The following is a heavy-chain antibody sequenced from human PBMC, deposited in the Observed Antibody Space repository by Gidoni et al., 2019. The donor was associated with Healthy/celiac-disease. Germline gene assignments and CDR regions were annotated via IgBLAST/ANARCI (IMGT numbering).Heavy chain of an antibody. CDR3: ARVMRHDILTGLNYYFDY. CDR2: INHSGST. CDR1: GGSFSGYY. D-gene: IGHD3-9*01. J-gene: IGHJ4*02. Sequence: QVQLQQWGAGLLKPSETLSLTCAVYGGSFSGYYWSWIRQPPGKGLEWIGEINHSGSTNYNPSLKSRVTISVDTSKNQFSLKLSSVTAADTAVYYCARVMRHDILTGLNYYFDYWGQGTLVTVSS. V-gene: IGHV4-34*01.